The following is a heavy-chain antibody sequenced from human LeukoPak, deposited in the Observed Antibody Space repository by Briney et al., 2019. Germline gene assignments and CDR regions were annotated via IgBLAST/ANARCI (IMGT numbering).Heavy chain of an antibody. CDR2: ISAYNGNT. CDR1: GYTFTSYG. J-gene: IGHJ5*02. CDR3: AREIAVAGNNWFDP. Sequence: ASVKVSCKASGYTFTSYGISWVRQAPGQRLEWMGWISAYNGNTNYAQKLQGRVTMTTDTSTSTAYMELRSLRSDDTAVYYCAREIAVAGNNWFDPWGQGTLVTVSS. D-gene: IGHD6-19*01. V-gene: IGHV1-18*01.